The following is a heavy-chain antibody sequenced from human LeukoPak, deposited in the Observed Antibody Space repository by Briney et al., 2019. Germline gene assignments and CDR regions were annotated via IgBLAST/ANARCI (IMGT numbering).Heavy chain of an antibody. CDR2: ISGSGGST. CDR1: GFTFSSYG. V-gene: IGHV3-23*01. Sequence: GGSLRLSCAASGFTFSSYGMSWVRQAPGKGLEWVSAISGSGGSTYYADSVKGRFTISRDNAKNSLYLQMNSLRAEDTAVYYCARMYYYGSGSYSFDYWGQGTLVTVSS. D-gene: IGHD3-10*01. J-gene: IGHJ4*02. CDR3: ARMYYYGSGSYSFDY.